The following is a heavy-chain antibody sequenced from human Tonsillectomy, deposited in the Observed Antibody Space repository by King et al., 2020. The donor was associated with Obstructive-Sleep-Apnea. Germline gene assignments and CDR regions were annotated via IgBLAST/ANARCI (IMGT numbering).Heavy chain of an antibody. J-gene: IGHJ6*02. CDR3: ARDCRYCSSIILPGV. D-gene: IGHD2-2*01. CDR1: GGSISSSTYY. V-gene: IGHV4-39*07. Sequence: HLQLQESGPGLVKPSETLSLTCTVSGGSISSSTYYWSWIRQPPGKGLEWIGSIYYSGSTNYNPSLKSRVTISVDTSKNQFSLKLSSVTAADTAVYYCARDCRYCSSIILPGVWGQGTTVTVSS. CDR2: IYYSGST.